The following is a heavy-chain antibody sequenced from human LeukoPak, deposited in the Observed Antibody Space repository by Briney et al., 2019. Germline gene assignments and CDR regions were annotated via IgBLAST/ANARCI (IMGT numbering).Heavy chain of an antibody. Sequence: PGGSLRLSCACSGFTFSNSWMGWVRQAPGKGLEWVANVQHIGGETYYVDSVKGRFTISRDNAKNSVYLQMNSLGADDTAVYYCATYSILNAREFRYWGQGTLVTVTS. V-gene: IGHV3-7*01. D-gene: IGHD4-11*01. CDR3: ATYSILNAREFRY. CDR1: GFTFSNSW. CDR2: VQHIGGET. J-gene: IGHJ1*01.